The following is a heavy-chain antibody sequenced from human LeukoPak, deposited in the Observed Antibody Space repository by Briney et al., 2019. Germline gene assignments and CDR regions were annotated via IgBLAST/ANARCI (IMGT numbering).Heavy chain of an antibody. J-gene: IGHJ4*02. D-gene: IGHD2-15*01. Sequence: GGSLRLSCAASGFTFSTYDMHWVRQAPGKGLEGVAVISYDGSNKDYVDSVKGRFTISRDNSKNTLYLQMSSLRPEDTAVYYCAKGPSGTVVAGARYFDYWGLGTLVTVSS. CDR2: ISYDGSNK. V-gene: IGHV3-30*18. CDR3: AKGPSGTVVAGARYFDY. CDR1: GFTFSTYD.